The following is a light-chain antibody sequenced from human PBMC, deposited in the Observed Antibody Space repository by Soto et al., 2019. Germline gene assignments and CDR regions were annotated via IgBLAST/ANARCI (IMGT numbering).Light chain of an antibody. CDR2: RAS. CDR3: QQYNDFPGT. CDR1: QSISDW. J-gene: IGKJ1*01. V-gene: IGKV1-5*03. Sequence: DIQMTQSPSTLSASVGDRVSITCRASQSISDWLAWYQQKPGKAPKLLIYRASTLESGVTSRFSGSGSGTEFTLTISSLQPDDFATYYCQQYNDFPGTFGQGTKVEIK.